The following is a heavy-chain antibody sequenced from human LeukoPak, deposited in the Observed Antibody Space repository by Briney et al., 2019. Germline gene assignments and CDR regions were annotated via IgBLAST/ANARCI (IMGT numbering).Heavy chain of an antibody. D-gene: IGHD2-2*01. CDR1: GGTFSSYA. CDR2: IIPIFGTA. J-gene: IGHJ5*02. V-gene: IGHV1-69*13. CDR3: ARESCSSTSCYVRRYNWFDP. Sequence: SVKVSCKASGGTFSSYAISWVRQAPGQGLEWMGGIIPIFGTANYAQKFQGRVTITADESTSAAYMELSSLRSEDTAVYYCARESCSSTSCYVRRYNWFDPWGQGTLVTVSS.